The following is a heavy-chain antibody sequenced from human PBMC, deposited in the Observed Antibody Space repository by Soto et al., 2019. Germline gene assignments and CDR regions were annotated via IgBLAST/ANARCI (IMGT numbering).Heavy chain of an antibody. D-gene: IGHD4-17*01. CDR3: AHRPPTVVTTTHFDD. J-gene: IGHJ4*02. CDR1: GFSLSTSGVG. CDR2: IYWDDDK. V-gene: IGHV2-5*02. Sequence: QITLKESGPTLVKPTQTLTLTCTFSGFSLSTSGVGVGWIRQPPGKALEWLALIYWDDDKRYSPSLKSRLTITKDTSKNQVVLTMTNMDPVDTATYYCAHRPPTVVTTTHFDDWGQGTLVTVSS.